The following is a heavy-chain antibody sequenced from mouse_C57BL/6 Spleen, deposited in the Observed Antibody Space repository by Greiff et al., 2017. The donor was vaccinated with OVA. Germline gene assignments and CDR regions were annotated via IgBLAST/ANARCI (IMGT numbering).Heavy chain of an antibody. CDR2: ISSGSSTI. V-gene: IGHV5-17*01. Sequence: DVKLVESGGGLVKPGGSLKLSCAASGFTFSDYGMHWVRQAPEKGLEWVAYISSGSSTIYYADTVKGRFTISRDNAKNTLFLQMTSLRSEDTAMYYCARGTYDGYYSWFAYWGQGTLVTVSA. CDR3: ARGTYDGYYSWFAY. CDR1: GFTFSDYG. D-gene: IGHD2-3*01. J-gene: IGHJ3*01.